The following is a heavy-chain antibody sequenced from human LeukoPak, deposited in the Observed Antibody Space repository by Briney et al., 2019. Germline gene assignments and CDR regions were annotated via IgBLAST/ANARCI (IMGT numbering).Heavy chain of an antibody. CDR2: MNPKSGNT. D-gene: IGHD6-6*01. CDR3: ARSKEARHYAFDI. CDR1: GYTFPSHD. J-gene: IGHJ3*02. Sequence: GASVKVSCKASGYTFPSHDINWVRQAIGQGLEWMGWMNPKSGNTGFAQKFQGRVTITRNTSITTAYMELSSLRSEDTALYYCARSKEARHYAFDIWGQGTMVTVSS. V-gene: IGHV1-8*01.